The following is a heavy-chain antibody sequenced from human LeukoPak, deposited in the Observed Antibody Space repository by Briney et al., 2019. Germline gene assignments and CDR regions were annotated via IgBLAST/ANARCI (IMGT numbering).Heavy chain of an antibody. CDR2: IRGSGGST. D-gene: IGHD3-3*01. Sequence: GGSLRLSCAASGFTFSSYAMSWVRQAPGKGLEWVSAIRGSGGSTYYADSVKGRFTISRDNSKNTLYLQMNSLRAEDTAVYYCAKDGWGFGVVIINPPGYYYGMDVWGQGTTVTVSS. CDR3: AKDGWGFGVVIINPPGYYYGMDV. J-gene: IGHJ6*02. CDR1: GFTFSSYA. V-gene: IGHV3-23*01.